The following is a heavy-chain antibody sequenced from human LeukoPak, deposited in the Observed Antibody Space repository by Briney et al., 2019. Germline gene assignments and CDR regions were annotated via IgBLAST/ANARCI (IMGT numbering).Heavy chain of an antibody. CDR1: GFTFDDYA. Sequence: GGSLRLSCAASGFTFDDYAMHWVRQAPGKGLEWVSGISWNSGSIGYADSVKGRFTISRDNAKNSLYLQMNSLRAEDTALYYCAKDPIYYDSSGYLNWGQGTQVTVSS. V-gene: IGHV3-9*01. J-gene: IGHJ4*02. D-gene: IGHD3-22*01. CDR2: ISWNSGSI. CDR3: AKDPIYYDSSGYLN.